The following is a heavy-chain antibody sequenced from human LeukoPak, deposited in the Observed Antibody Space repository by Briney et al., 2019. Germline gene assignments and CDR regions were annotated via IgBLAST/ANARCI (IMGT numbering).Heavy chain of an antibody. Sequence: SETLSLTCTVSGGSISTSNYYWGWIRQPPGTGLEWVGNIFYSGSTYYSPSLKSRVTISLDTSRNQFSLKLSSVTAADTAVYYCARAGYGGNYHFDYWGQGTLVTVSS. CDR1: GGSISTSNYY. J-gene: IGHJ4*02. D-gene: IGHD4-23*01. V-gene: IGHV4-39*07. CDR2: IFYSGST. CDR3: ARAGYGGNYHFDY.